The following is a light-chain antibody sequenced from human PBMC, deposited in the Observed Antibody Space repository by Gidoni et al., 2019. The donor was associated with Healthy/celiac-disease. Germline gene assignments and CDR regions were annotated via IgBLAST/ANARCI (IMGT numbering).Light chain of an antibody. CDR3: QQYNNWPPWT. Sequence: EIVMTQSPATLSVSPGDRATLSCRASQSVSSNLPWYQQKPGQAPRLLIYGASTRATGIPARFSGSGSGTDFTLTISSLQSEDFAVYYCQQYNNWPPWTFGQGTKVEIK. J-gene: IGKJ1*01. CDR1: QSVSSN. V-gene: IGKV3-15*01. CDR2: GAS.